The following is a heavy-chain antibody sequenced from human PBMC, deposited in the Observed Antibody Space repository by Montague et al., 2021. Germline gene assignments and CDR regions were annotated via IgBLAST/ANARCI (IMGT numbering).Heavy chain of an antibody. V-gene: IGHV4-39*07. D-gene: IGHD6-13*01. J-gene: IGHJ5*02. CDR1: GAPITSNTYY. CDR3: TRVFSSWYVGWFDP. Sequence: SESLSLTCTVSGAPITSNTYYWGWTRQSPGKGLEWIGSIYYSGNSFYQPSLKSRITMAVDASKNQFSLKLSSVTAADTAIYYCTRVFSSWYVGWFDPWGQGTLVTVSS. CDR2: IYYSGNS.